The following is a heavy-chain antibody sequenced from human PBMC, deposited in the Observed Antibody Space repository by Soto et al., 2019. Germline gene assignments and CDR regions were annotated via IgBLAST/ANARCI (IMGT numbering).Heavy chain of an antibody. D-gene: IGHD2-15*01. CDR2: IIPIFGTA. V-gene: IGHV1-69*01. CDR3: ARSPPVVVMKVVKDAFDI. CDR1: GGTFSSYA. Sequence: QVQLVQSGAEVKKPGSSVKVSCKASGGTFSSYAVSWVRQAPGQGLEWMGGIIPIFGTANYAQKFQGRVTITADESTRTVYMELSSLRSEDTAVYYCARSPPVVVMKVVKDAFDIWGQGTMVTVSS. J-gene: IGHJ3*02.